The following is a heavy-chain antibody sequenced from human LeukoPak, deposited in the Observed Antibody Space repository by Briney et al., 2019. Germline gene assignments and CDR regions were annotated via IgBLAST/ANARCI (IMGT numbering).Heavy chain of an antibody. V-gene: IGHV1-18*01. CDR2: ISAYNGNT. CDR3: ARMYSSSHVGAGYMDV. D-gene: IGHD6-13*01. Sequence: ASVKVSCKASGYTFTSYGISWVRQAPGQGLEWMWWISAYNGNTNYAQKLQGRVTMTTDTSTSTAYMELRSLRSDDTAVYYCARMYSSSHVGAGYMDVWGKGTTVTVSS. CDR1: GYTFTSYG. J-gene: IGHJ6*03.